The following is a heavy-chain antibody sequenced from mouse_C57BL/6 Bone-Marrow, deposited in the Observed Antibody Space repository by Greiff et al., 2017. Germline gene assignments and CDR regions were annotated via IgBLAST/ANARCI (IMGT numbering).Heavy chain of an antibody. Sequence: VPLQQSGPELVKPGASVKISCKASGYSFTDYNMNLVKQSNGKSLEWIGVINPNYGTTSYNQKFKCKATLTVDQSSSTAYMQLNSLTSDDSAVNYCARKEFDYGSYFDYWGQGTTLTVSS. CDR3: ARKEFDYGSYFDY. CDR2: INPNYGTT. V-gene: IGHV1-39*01. J-gene: IGHJ2*01. CDR1: GYSFTDYN. D-gene: IGHD1-1*01.